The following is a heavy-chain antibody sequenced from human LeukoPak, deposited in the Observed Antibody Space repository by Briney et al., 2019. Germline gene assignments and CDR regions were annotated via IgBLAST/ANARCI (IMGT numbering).Heavy chain of an antibody. Sequence: PSETLSLTCAVSGGSISSNSYYWGWIRQPPGKGLEWIGSIYYSGSTYYNPSLKSRVTISVDTSKNQFSLKLRSVTAADTAVYYCARRASLARSPYYGSGSYRYYMDVWGKGTTVTISS. D-gene: IGHD3-10*01. CDR2: IYYSGST. J-gene: IGHJ6*03. CDR3: ARRASLARSPYYGSGSYRYYMDV. V-gene: IGHV4-39*01. CDR1: GGSISSNSYY.